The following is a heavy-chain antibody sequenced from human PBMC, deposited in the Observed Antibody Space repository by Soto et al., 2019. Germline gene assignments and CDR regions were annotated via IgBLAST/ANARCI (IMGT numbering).Heavy chain of an antibody. V-gene: IGHV3-30*18. J-gene: IGHJ4*02. CDR3: AKGFLSGGYCANGVCYHFDY. Sequence: QVQLVESGGGVVQPGGSLRLSCAASGFTFSRYGMHWVRQAPGKGLEWVAVMSYDGNNKYYADSVKGRFTVSRDNSWNTQYLQMNSLKVEYTAVYFCAKGFLSGGYCANGVCYHFDYWGQGSPVTVSS. CDR2: MSYDGNNK. D-gene: IGHD2-8*01. CDR1: GFTFSRYG.